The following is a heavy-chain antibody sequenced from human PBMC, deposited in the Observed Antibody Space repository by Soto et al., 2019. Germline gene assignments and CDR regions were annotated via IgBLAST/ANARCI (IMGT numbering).Heavy chain of an antibody. J-gene: IGHJ4*02. CDR3: ATTGRYCSSTSCYSDY. Sequence: GGSLRLSCAASGFTFSSYAMSWVRQAPGKGLEWVSAISGSGGSTYYADSVKGRFTISRDNSKNTLYLQMNSLRAEDTAVYYCATTGRYCSSTSCYSDYWGQGTLVTVSS. D-gene: IGHD2-2*01. CDR1: GFTFSSYA. CDR2: ISGSGGST. V-gene: IGHV3-23*01.